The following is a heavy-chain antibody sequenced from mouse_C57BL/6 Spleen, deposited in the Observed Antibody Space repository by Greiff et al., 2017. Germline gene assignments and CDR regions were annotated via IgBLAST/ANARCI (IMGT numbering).Heavy chain of an antibody. CDR2: IHPNSGST. D-gene: IGHD1-1*01. Sequence: QVQLQQPGAELVKPGASVKLSCKASGYTFTSYWMHWVKQRPGQGLEWIGMIHPNSGSTNYNEKFKSKATLTVDKSSSTAYMQLSSLTSRDSAVYYCARGYYGSSYVRYFDVWGTGTTVTVSS. CDR1: GYTFTSYW. J-gene: IGHJ1*03. V-gene: IGHV1-64*01. CDR3: ARGYYGSSYVRYFDV.